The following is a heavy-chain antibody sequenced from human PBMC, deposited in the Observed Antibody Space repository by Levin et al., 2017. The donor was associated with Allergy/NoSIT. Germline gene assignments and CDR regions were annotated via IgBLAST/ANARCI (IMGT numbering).Heavy chain of an antibody. CDR1: GGSITSGGYY. CDR2: IFYPGLT. V-gene: IGHV4-31*02. D-gene: IGHD3-16*01. CDR3: VRDGGGSRAANYYYYMDV. J-gene: IGHJ6*03. Sequence: SQTLSLTCNVSGGSITSGGYYWTWIRHHPGKGLEWIGYIFYPGLTYYNPSLKSRVTISVDTSKNQFSLRLTSVTAADTAVYFCVRDGGGSRAANYYYYMDVWGKGTTVTVSS.